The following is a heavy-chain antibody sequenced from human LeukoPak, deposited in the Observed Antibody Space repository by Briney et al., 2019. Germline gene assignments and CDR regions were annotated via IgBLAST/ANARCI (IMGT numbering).Heavy chain of an antibody. CDR2: FDAEDGRT. D-gene: IGHD3-9*01. J-gene: IGHJ4*02. CDR3: ARGLGDYNTDWFPVSGY. Sequence: ASVKVSCKVSGYSLTELSIQWVRQAPGERLEWMGGFDAEDGRTIYAQKFQGRVTMTEDTSMDTAYMELSSLGSEDTAIYYCARGLGDYNTDWFPVSGYWGQGTLVTVSS. V-gene: IGHV1-24*01. CDR1: GYSLTELS.